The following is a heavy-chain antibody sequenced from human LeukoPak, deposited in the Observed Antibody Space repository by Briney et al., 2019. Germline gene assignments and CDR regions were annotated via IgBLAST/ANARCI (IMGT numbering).Heavy chain of an antibody. V-gene: IGHV4-59*08. CDR3: ARHLDGYGDYFDF. D-gene: IGHD5-24*01. Sequence: SETLSLTCTVSGGSISSYYWSWIRQSPGKGLEWIGYIHYSGRTKYDPSLESRVTISVDTSKNQLSLKLSSVTAPDTAIYYCARHLDGYGDYFDFWGQGILVTVSS. CDR1: GGSISSYY. J-gene: IGHJ4*02. CDR2: IHYSGRT.